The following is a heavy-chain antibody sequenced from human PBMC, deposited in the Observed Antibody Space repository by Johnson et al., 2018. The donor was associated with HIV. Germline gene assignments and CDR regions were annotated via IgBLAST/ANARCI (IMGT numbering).Heavy chain of an antibody. CDR1: GFTFSNYG. CDR2: TWFDGSKK. V-gene: IGHV3-33*01. J-gene: IGHJ3*02. CDR3: AREGTLGAFDI. Sequence: QVQLVESGGGVVQPGRSLRLSCASSGFTFSNYGMHWVRQAPGKGLEWVAGTWFDGSKKYDSDSVKGRFTISRDNSKNTLYLQMNSLRAEDTAVYYCAREGTLGAFDIWGQGTMVTVSS. D-gene: IGHD1-1*01.